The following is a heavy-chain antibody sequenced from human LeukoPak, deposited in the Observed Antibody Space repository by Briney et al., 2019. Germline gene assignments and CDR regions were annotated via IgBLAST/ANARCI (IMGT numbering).Heavy chain of an antibody. D-gene: IGHD4-17*01. CDR2: MNPNSGNT. Sequence: GASVKVSCKASGYTFTSYYMHWVRQVTGQGLEWMGWMNPNSGNTGYAQKFQGRVTMTRNTSISTAYMELSSLRSEDTAVYYCARGGKTTYGMDVWGQGTTVTVSS. CDR3: ARGGKTTYGMDV. V-gene: IGHV1-8*02. CDR1: GYTFTSYY. J-gene: IGHJ6*02.